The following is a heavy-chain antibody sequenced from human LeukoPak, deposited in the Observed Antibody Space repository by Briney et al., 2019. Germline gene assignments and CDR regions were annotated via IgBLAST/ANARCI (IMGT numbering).Heavy chain of an antibody. D-gene: IGHD6-19*01. CDR2: ISSSSSTI. CDR1: GFTFSSYS. V-gene: IGHV3-48*01. CDR3: ARDRPLGIAVAGYFDY. Sequence: GGSLRLSCAASGFTFSSYSMNWVRQAPGKGLEWVSYISSSSSTIYYADSVKGRFTISRDNAKNSLYLQMNSLRAEDTAVYYCARDRPLGIAVAGYFDYWGQXTLVTVSS. J-gene: IGHJ4*02.